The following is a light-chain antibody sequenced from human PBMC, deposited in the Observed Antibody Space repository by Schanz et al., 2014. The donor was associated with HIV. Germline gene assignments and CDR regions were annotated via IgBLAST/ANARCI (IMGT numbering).Light chain of an antibody. J-gene: IGKJ2*01. Sequence: IQLTQSPSSLSASAGDRVTITCRASQGISSYLDWYQQKPGKAPKLLIFAASTLQSGVPSRFSGSGSGTDFTLTITSLQPDDFATYYCQHYDSSSFTFGQGTKLEIK. CDR1: QGISSY. CDR3: QHYDSSSFT. V-gene: IGKV1-9*01. CDR2: AAS.